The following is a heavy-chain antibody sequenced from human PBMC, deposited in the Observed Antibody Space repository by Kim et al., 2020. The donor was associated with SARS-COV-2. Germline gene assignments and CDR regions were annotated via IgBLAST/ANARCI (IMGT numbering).Heavy chain of an antibody. CDR3: TTAGIRFLDQDYYYGMDV. CDR2: IKSKTDGGTT. D-gene: IGHD3-3*01. J-gene: IGHJ6*02. V-gene: IGHV3-15*01. Sequence: GGSLRLSCAASGFTFSNAWMSWVRQAPGKGLEWVGRIKSKTDGGTTDYAAPVKGRFTISRDDSKNTLYLQMNSLKTEDTAVYYCTTAGIRFLDQDYYYGMDVWGQGTTVTVSS. CDR1: GFTFSNAW.